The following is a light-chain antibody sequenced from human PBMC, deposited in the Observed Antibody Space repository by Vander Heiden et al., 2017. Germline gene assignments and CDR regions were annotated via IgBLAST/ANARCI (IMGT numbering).Light chain of an antibody. CDR1: QSISSR. J-gene: IGKJ1*01. Sequence: DIQMTQSPSTLSASVGDRVTITCRASQSISSRLAWYQQKPGKAPNLLIYDASSLESGVPSRFSGSGSGTEFTLTISSLQPDDFATYYCQQYNSFSGTFGQGTKVEIK. CDR3: QQYNSFSGT. CDR2: DAS. V-gene: IGKV1-5*01.